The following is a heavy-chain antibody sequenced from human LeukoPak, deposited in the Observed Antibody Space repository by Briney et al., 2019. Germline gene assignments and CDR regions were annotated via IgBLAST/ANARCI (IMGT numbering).Heavy chain of an antibody. CDR3: ARDHGDTRYYYYGMDV. J-gene: IGHJ6*01. CDR2: IIPIFGTA. V-gene: IGHV1-69*13. Sequence: SVKVSCKASGGTFSSYAISWVRQAPGQGLEWMGGIIPIFGTANYAQKFQGRVTITADESTSTAYMELSSLRSEDTAVYYCARDHGDTRYYYYGMDVWGQGTTVTVSS. CDR1: GGTFSSYA. D-gene: IGHD4-17*01.